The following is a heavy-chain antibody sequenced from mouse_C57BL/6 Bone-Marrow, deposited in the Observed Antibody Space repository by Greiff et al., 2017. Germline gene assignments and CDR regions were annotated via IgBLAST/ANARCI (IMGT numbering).Heavy chain of an antibody. CDR2: IDPDTGGT. V-gene: IGHV1-15*01. D-gene: IGHD1-1*01. CDR3: TRLAFYYGSSCFDY. CDR1: GYTFTDYE. Sequence: QVQLQQSGAELVRPGASVTLSCKASGYTFTDYEMHWVKQTPVHGLEWIGAIDPDTGGTAYNQKVKGKAILTADKSSGTAYMELRSLTSEDSAVYYWTRLAFYYGSSCFDYWGQGTTLTVSS. J-gene: IGHJ2*01.